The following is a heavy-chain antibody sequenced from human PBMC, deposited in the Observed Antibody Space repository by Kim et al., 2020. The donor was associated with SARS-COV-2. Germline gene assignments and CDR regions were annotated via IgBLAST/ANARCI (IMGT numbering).Heavy chain of an antibody. J-gene: IGHJ4*02. CDR2: IHHSGST. D-gene: IGHD6-6*01. CDR1: DGSMSSGYW. CDR3: ARGRGQLDDY. V-gene: IGHV4-4*02. Sequence: SETLSLTCAVSDGSMSSGYWWSWVRQPPGKGLEWIGEIHHSGSTFYNPSLRSRVTISIDRSKKQFSLKLTSVTAAETAVYYCARGRGQLDDYWDQGTLVTVSS.